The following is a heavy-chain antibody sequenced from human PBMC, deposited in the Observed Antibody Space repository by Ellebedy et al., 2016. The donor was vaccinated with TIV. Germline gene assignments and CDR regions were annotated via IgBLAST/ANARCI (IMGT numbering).Heavy chain of an antibody. CDR3: ARRGSYGDYAVQVNTWFDP. J-gene: IGHJ5*02. CDR2: LRHGDNEE. V-gene: IGHV3-7*01. D-gene: IGHD4-17*01. Sequence: PGGSLRLSCTASGFIFRSYWMSWVRQAPGKGLEWVANLRHGDNEEYYLDSVKGRFTISRDDAKMSLYLQMNDLRAEDTAVYYCARRGSYGDYAVQVNTWFDPWGQGTLVIVSS. CDR1: GFIFRSYW.